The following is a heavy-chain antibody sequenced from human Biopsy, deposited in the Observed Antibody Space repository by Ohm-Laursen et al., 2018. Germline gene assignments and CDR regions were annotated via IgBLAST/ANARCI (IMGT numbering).Heavy chain of an antibody. CDR3: ARAGTAINGNSLGFDP. Sequence: GTLSLTCAVYVGSFSGYYWTWIRQPPGKGLEWVGEINHSGSTDYNPSLKSRVSISVDTSKNQFSLKLNSVTAADTAVYYCARAGTAINGNSLGFDPWGQGTLVTVSS. J-gene: IGHJ5*02. CDR1: VGSFSGYY. D-gene: IGHD1-20*01. CDR2: INHSGST. V-gene: IGHV4-34*01.